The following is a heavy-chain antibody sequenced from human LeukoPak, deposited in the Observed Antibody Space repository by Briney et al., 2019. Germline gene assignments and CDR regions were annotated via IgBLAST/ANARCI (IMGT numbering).Heavy chain of an antibody. CDR2: ISYDGGNK. V-gene: IGHV3-30*18. D-gene: IGHD6-25*01. CDR1: GFTFSSYG. CDR3: AKDDGSGGDP. J-gene: IGHJ5*02. Sequence: GGSLRLSCAASGFTFSSYGMHWVRQAPGKGLEWVTIISYDGGNKYYADSVKGRFTISRDNAKNTVYLQMNSLKAEDTAVNYCAKDDGSGGDPWGQGTLVTVSS.